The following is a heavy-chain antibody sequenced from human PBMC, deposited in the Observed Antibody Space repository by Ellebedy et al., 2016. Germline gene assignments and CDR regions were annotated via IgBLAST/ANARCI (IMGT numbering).Heavy chain of an antibody. D-gene: IGHD6-19*01. V-gene: IGHV4-34*01. J-gene: IGHJ4*02. Sequence: GSLRLXXAVYGGSFSGYYWSWIRQPPGKGLEWIGEINDSGSTKHNPSLKSRVTISVDTSKNQFSLKMSSVTAADTAVYYCARVGQWLIWGQGTLVTVSP. CDR3: ARVGQWLI. CDR2: INDSGST. CDR1: GGSFSGYY.